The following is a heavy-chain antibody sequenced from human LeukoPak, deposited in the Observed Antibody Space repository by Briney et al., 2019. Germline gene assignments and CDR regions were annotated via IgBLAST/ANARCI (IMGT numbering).Heavy chain of an antibody. D-gene: IGHD2-15*01. CDR1: GDSMTSSNHY. CDR3: ARRSHCTGDSCYPV. V-gene: IGHV4-39*01. J-gene: IGHJ6*02. Sequence: SETLSLTCTVSGDSMTSSNHYWAWIRQPPGKGLEWIGSIYYGGGTYYNPSLKSRVTISQDTSKNQFSLKVNTVTAADTAVYHCARRSHCTGDSCYPVWGQGTTVTVSS. CDR2: IYYGGGT.